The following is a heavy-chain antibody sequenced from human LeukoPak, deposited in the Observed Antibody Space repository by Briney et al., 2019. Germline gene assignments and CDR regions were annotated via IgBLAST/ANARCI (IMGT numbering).Heavy chain of an antibody. CDR1: GGSFSGYY. CDR2: INHSGST. D-gene: IGHD1-26*01. J-gene: IGHJ6*02. CDR3: ARGGLATAYGMDV. Sequence: SETLSLTCAVYGGSFSGYYCSWIRQPPGKGLEWIGEINHSGSTNYNPSLKSRVTISVDTSKNQFSLKLSSVTAADTAVYYCARGGLATAYGMDVWGQGTTVTVSS. V-gene: IGHV4-34*01.